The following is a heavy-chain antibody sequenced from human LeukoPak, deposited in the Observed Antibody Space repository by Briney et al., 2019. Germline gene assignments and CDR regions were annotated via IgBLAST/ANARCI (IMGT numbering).Heavy chain of an antibody. CDR3: ATQSPGVATDN. J-gene: IGHJ4*02. Sequence: SETLSLTCTVSDGSISDYYWSWIWQPPGKGLEWIAYMYYTGSTDYNPSLRSRVTISIDTSKNQFSLKLRSVTAADTAVYYCATQSPGVATDNWGQGTLVTVSS. V-gene: IGHV4-59*01. D-gene: IGHD3-3*01. CDR2: MYYTGST. CDR1: DGSISDYY.